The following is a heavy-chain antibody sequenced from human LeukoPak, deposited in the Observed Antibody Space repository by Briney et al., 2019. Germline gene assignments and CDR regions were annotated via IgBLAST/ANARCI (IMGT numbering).Heavy chain of an antibody. Sequence: LEWVSIIHNDGTTYYADSVKGRFTISRDDSKDTIYLQMNSLRAEDTAVYYCARDSFHTSWDQGTLVTVSS. CDR2: IHNDGTT. J-gene: IGHJ5*02. CDR3: ARDSFHTS. D-gene: IGHD2-2*02. V-gene: IGHV3-66*01.